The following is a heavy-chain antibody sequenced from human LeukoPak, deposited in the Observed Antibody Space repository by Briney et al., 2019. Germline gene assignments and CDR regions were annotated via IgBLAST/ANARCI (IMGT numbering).Heavy chain of an antibody. CDR2: IKADGGEK. Sequence: PGGSLRLSCAASGFTFSSYEMNWLRQTPGQGLEWVAKIKADGGEKDHVASVKGRFTISRDNAKNSLYLQMNSLRVEDTAVYYCARGGAARPDFWGQGTLVTVSS. D-gene: IGHD6-6*01. CDR1: GFTFSSYE. CDR3: ARGGAARPDF. J-gene: IGHJ4*02. V-gene: IGHV3-7*01.